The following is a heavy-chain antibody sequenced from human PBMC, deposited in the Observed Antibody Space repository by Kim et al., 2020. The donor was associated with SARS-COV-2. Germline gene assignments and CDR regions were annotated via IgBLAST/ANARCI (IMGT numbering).Heavy chain of an antibody. V-gene: IGHV3-23*01. Sequence: GGSLRLSCAASGFTFSSYAMSWVRQAPGKGLEWVSAISGSGGSTYYADSVKGRFTISRDNSKNTLYLQMNSLRAEDTAVYYCAKDPRAYYYGSGDYWGQGTLVTVSS. J-gene: IGHJ4*02. CDR2: ISGSGGST. D-gene: IGHD3-10*01. CDR1: GFTFSSYA. CDR3: AKDPRAYYYGSGDY.